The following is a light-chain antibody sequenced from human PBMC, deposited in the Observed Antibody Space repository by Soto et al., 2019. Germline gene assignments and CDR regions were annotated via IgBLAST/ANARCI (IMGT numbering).Light chain of an antibody. J-gene: IGLJ1*01. CDR3: QSYDRSLSGSF. CDR1: KSDIGVYDF. V-gene: IGLV2-8*01. Sequence: QSALTQPPSASGSPGQSVTISCTGTKSDIGVYDFVSWYQQHPGKAPRLIIYEVVQRPSGVPDRFSGSKSGNTASLTVSGLQAADEADYYCQSYDRSLSGSFFGTGTKLTVL. CDR2: EVV.